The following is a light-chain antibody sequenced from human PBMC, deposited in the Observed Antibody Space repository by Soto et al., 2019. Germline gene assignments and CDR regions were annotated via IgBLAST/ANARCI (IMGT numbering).Light chain of an antibody. CDR3: QQYGSSPPWT. J-gene: IGKJ1*01. CDR2: GTS. Sequence: EIVLTQSPGSLSVSPGESATLSCRASQSVSSGHLAWYQQRPGQAPRLLMYGTSSRATDSPDRFSGSGSGTDFTIIISRLEPEDYAVYYCQQYGSSPPWTFGQGTKVEIK. V-gene: IGKV3-20*01. CDR1: QSVSSGH.